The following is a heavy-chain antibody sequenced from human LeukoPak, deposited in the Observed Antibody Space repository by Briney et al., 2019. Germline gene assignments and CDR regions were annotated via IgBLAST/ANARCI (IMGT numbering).Heavy chain of an antibody. J-gene: IGHJ5*02. Sequence: ASVKVSCKASGYTFTSYYMHWVRQAPGQGLEWMGIINPSGGSTNYAQKFQGRVTMTRDMSTSTVYMELSSLRSQDTAVYYCARGYFSSWYMNWFDPWGQGTLVTVSS. CDR2: INPSGGST. CDR1: GYTFTSYY. V-gene: IGHV1-46*01. D-gene: IGHD6-13*01. CDR3: ARGYFSSWYMNWFDP.